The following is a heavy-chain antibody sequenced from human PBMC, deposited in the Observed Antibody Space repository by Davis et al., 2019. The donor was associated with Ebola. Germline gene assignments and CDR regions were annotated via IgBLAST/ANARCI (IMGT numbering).Heavy chain of an antibody. Sequence: PGGSLRLSCAASGFTFSSYSMNWVRQAPGKGLEWVSVIYSGGDTHYADSVRGRFTISRDNSKNTVSLQMNSLRAEDTAVYYCARGRVATTSLDYWGRGTLVTVSS. CDR2: IYSGGDT. D-gene: IGHD1-26*01. J-gene: IGHJ4*02. CDR1: GFTFSSYS. V-gene: IGHV3-66*01. CDR3: ARGRVATTSLDY.